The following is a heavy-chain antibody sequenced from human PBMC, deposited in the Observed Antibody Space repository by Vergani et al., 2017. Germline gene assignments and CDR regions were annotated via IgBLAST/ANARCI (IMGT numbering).Heavy chain of an antibody. Sequence: EVQLVESGGGVVRPGGSLRLSCAASGFTFDDYGMSWVRQAPGKGLEWVSYISSSSSTIYYADSVKGRFTISRDNAKNSLYLQMNSLRAEDTAVYYCASGDYGWFDPWGQGTLVTVSS. CDR2: ISSSSSTI. J-gene: IGHJ5*02. V-gene: IGHV3-48*04. CDR3: ASGDYGWFDP. CDR1: GFTFDDYG. D-gene: IGHD4-17*01.